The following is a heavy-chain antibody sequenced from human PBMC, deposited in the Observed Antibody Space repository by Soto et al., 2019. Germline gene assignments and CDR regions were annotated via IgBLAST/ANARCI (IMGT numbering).Heavy chain of an antibody. CDR3: ARDLNPYSSGWFDY. J-gene: IGHJ4*02. CDR1: GYTFTSYG. D-gene: IGHD6-19*01. V-gene: IGHV1-18*01. Sequence: QVQLVQSGAEVKKPGASVKVSCKASGYTFTSYGISWVRQAPGQGLEWMGWISAYNGNTNYAQKLQGRVTTTTDTPTSTAHMELRSLRSDDTAVYYCARDLNPYSSGWFDYWGQGTLVTVSS. CDR2: ISAYNGNT.